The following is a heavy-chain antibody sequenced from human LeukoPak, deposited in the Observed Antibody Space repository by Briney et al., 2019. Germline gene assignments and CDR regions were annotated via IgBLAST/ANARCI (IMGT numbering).Heavy chain of an antibody. D-gene: IGHD3-22*01. J-gene: IGHJ3*02. CDR3: AREADSVRDAFDI. V-gene: IGHV4-61*02. Sequence: PSQTLSLTCTVSGGSISSGSYYWSWIRQPAGKGLEWIGRIYTSGSTNYNPSLKSRVTMSVDTSKNQFSLKLSSVTAADTAVYYCAREADSVRDAFDIWGQGTMVTVSS. CDR1: GGSISSGSYY. CDR2: IYTSGST.